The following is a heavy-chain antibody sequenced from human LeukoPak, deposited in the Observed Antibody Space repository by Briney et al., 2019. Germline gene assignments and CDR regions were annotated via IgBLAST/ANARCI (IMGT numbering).Heavy chain of an antibody. D-gene: IGHD6-13*01. Sequence: SETLSLTCTVSGGSISSYYWSWIRQPAGKGLEWIGRIYTSGSTNYNPSLKSRVTMSVDTSRNQFSLKLSSVTAADTAVYYCARDLSSSSWYGDWYFDLWGRGTLVTVSS. J-gene: IGHJ2*01. CDR2: IYTSGST. CDR1: GGSISSYY. V-gene: IGHV4-4*07. CDR3: ARDLSSSSWYGDWYFDL.